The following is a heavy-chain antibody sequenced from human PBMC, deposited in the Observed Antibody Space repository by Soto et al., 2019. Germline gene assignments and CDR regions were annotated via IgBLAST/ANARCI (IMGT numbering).Heavy chain of an antibody. CDR1: GFTFSSYA. J-gene: IGHJ3*02. D-gene: IGHD7-27*01. V-gene: IGHV3-30*04. CDR3: ASVKAGDDAFDI. Sequence: GGSLRLSCAASGFTFSSYAMHWVRQAPGKGLEWVAVISYDGSNKYYADSVKGRFTISRDNSKNTLYLQMNSLRAEDTAVYYCASVKAGDDAFDIWGQGTMVTVSS. CDR2: ISYDGSNK.